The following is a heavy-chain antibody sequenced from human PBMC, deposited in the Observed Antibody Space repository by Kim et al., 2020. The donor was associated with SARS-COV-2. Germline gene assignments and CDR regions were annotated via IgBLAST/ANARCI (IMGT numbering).Heavy chain of an antibody. D-gene: IGHD2-2*01. CDR3: AREGVPAAFDY. Sequence: YYADSVKGRITISRDNAKHSLYLQMNSLRAEDTAVYYCAREGVPAAFDYWGQGTLVTVSS. J-gene: IGHJ4*02. V-gene: IGHV3-11*01.